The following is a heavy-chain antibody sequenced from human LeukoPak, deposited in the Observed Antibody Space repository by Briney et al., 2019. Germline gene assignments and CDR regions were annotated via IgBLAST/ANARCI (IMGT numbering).Heavy chain of an antibody. CDR2: IYYSGST. CDR3: ARRSGSYRPFDY. Sequence: SETLSLTCTVSGGSISSYYWSWIRQPPGKGLEWIGYIYYSGSTNYNPSLKSRVTISVDTSKNQFSLKLSSVTAADTAVYYCARRSGSYRPFDYWGQGTLVTVSS. J-gene: IGHJ4*02. CDR1: GGSISSYY. D-gene: IGHD1-26*01. V-gene: IGHV4-59*08.